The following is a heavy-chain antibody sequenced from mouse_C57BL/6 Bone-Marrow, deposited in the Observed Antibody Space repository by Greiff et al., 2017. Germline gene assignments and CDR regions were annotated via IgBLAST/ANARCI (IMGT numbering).Heavy chain of an antibody. CDR1: GYTFTSYW. CDR2: IDPSDSYP. D-gene: IGHD2-5*01. CDR3: ARYSNPYYYAMDY. V-gene: IGHV1-59*01. J-gene: IGHJ4*01. Sequence: VKLQQPGAELVRPGTSVKLSCKASGYTFTSYWMHWVKQRPGQGLEWIGVIDPSDSYPNYNQKFKGKATLTVDTSSSTAYMQLSSLTSENSADYYSARYSNPYYYAMDYWGQGTSVTVSS.